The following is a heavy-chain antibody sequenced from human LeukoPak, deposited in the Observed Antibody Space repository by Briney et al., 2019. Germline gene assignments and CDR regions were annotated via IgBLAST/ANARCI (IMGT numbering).Heavy chain of an antibody. J-gene: IGHJ5*02. D-gene: IGHD1-26*01. CDR3: ARPRYSGSYSGVYNWFDP. Sequence: PSETLSLTCAVYGGSFSGYYWSWIRQPPGKGLEWIGEINHSGSTNYNPSLKSRVTISVDTSKNQFSLKLRSVTAADTAVYYCARPRYSGSYSGVYNWFDPWGQGTLVTVSS. CDR2: INHSGST. V-gene: IGHV4-34*01. CDR1: GGSFSGYY.